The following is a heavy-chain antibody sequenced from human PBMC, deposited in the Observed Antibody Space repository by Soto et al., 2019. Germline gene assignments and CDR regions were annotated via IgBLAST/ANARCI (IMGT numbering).Heavy chain of an antibody. CDR2: IYYSGST. D-gene: IGHD2-15*01. CDR3: ARAVTGVAASFDY. Sequence: PSETLSLTCTVSGGSISSYYWSWIRQPPGKGLEWIGYIYYSGSTNYNPSLKSRVTISVDTSKNQFSLKLSSVTAADTAVCYCARAVTGVAASFDYWGQGTLVTVSS. CDR1: GGSISSYY. J-gene: IGHJ4*02. V-gene: IGHV4-59*01.